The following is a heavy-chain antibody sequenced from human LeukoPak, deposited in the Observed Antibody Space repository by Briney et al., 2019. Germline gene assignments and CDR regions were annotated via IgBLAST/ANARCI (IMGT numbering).Heavy chain of an antibody. V-gene: IGHV3-74*01. Sequence: GGSLRLSCAASGFTFSRYWMHWVRQAPGKGLEWVSRINSDGSSTSYADSVKGRFTISRDNAKNTLYLQMNSLRAEDTAVYYCARDPTSSWETAFDIWGQGTMVTVSS. D-gene: IGHD1-26*01. CDR1: GFTFSRYW. J-gene: IGHJ3*02. CDR3: ARDPTSSWETAFDI. CDR2: INSDGSST.